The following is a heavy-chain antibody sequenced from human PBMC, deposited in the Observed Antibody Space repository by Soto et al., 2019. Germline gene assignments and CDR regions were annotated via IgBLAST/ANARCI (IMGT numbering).Heavy chain of an antibody. J-gene: IGHJ6*02. CDR2: IIPIFGTA. D-gene: IGHD2-2*01. CDR1: GGTFSSYA. V-gene: IGHV1-69*13. CDR3: ARERYCSSTSCPDYYYYGMEV. Sequence: SVKVSCKASGGTFSSYAISWVRQAPGQGLEWMGGIIPIFGTANYAQKFQGRVTITADESTSTAYMELSSLRSEDTAVYYCARERYCSSTSCPDYYYYGMEVWGQGTMVTVSS.